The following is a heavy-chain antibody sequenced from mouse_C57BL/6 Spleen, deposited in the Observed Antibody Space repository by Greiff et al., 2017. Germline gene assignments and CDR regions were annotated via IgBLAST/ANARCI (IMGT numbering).Heavy chain of an antibody. CDR3: EARITTVVATEYYFGG. J-gene: IGHJ2*01. D-gene: IGHD1-1*01. Sequence: QVQLQQSGAELARPGASVKLSCKASGYTFTSYGISWVKQRTGQGLEWIGEIYPRGGNTYYNEKFKGKATLTADKSSSTAYMELRSLTSEDSAVSAGEARITTVVATEYYFGGWGQGATLS. CDR2: IYPRGGNT. V-gene: IGHV1-81*01. CDR1: GYTFTSYG.